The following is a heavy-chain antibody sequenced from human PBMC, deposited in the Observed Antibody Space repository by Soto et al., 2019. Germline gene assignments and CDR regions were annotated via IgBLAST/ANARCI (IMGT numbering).Heavy chain of an antibody. Sequence: QVQLQESGPGLVKPSETLSLTCTVSGGSISSYYWSWIRQPPGKGLEWIGYIYYSGSTNYNPSFKSRVTISVDTSKNQFSLKLSSVTAADTAVYYCARGGYNFEGYYFDYWGQGTLVTVSS. CDR3: ARGGYNFEGYYFDY. D-gene: IGHD5-12*01. CDR1: GGSISSYY. J-gene: IGHJ4*02. CDR2: IYYSGST. V-gene: IGHV4-59*01.